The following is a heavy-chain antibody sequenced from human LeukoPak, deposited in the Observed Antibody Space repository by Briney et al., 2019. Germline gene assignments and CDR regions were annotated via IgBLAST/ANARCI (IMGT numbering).Heavy chain of an antibody. J-gene: IGHJ4*02. V-gene: IGHV6-1*01. CDR2: TYYRSKWYS. D-gene: IGHD3-10*01. CDR3: AREVKYGSGSYDVI. Sequence: SQTLSLTCAISGDSVSSNSAAWNWIRQSPSRGLEWLGRTYYRSKWYSDYAVSVKSRIIINPDTSKNQFSLQLNSVTPEDTAVYYCAREVKYGSGSYDVIWGQGTLVTVSS. CDR1: GDSVSSNSAA.